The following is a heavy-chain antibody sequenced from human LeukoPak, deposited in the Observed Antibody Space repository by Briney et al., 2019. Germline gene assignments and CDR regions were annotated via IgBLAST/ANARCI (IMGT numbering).Heavy chain of an antibody. V-gene: IGHV4-34*01. Sequence: SETLSFTCAVYGGSFSGYYWSWIRQPPGKGLEWIGEINHSGSTNYNPSLKSRVTISVDTSKNQFSLKLSSVTAADTAVYYCARNRMYSSSWYMGWFDPWGQGTLVTVSS. CDR1: GGSFSGYY. CDR2: INHSGST. CDR3: ARNRMYSSSWYMGWFDP. D-gene: IGHD6-13*01. J-gene: IGHJ5*02.